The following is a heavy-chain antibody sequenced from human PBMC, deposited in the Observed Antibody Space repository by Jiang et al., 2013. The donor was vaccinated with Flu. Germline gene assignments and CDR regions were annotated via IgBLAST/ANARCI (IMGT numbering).Heavy chain of an antibody. CDR2: VYYSGST. Sequence: GLLKPSETLSLTCAVSGGSVSSHKYYWAWVRQPPGKGLEWIGSVYYSGSTYYNPSLESRVTISLDTSKNQLSLKVISVTAADTAMFYCARHQGFDYLLALDLWGQGTLVTVSS. D-gene: IGHD3-9*01. V-gene: IGHV4-39*01. CDR1: GGSVSSHKYY. CDR3: ARHQGFDYLLALDL. J-gene: IGHJ4*02.